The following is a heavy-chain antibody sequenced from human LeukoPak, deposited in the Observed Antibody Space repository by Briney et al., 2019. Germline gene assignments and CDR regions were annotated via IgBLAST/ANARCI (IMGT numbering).Heavy chain of an antibody. CDR3: ATGNSGSGYYYYMDV. Sequence: ASVKVSCKASGYTFTSYYMHWVRQAPGQGLEWMGIINPSGGSTSYAQKFQGRVTMTRDTSTSTVYMELSSLRSEDTAVYYCATGNSGSGYYYYMDVWGKGTTVTVSS. V-gene: IGHV1-46*01. CDR2: INPSGGST. D-gene: IGHD1-26*01. CDR1: GYTFTSYY. J-gene: IGHJ6*03.